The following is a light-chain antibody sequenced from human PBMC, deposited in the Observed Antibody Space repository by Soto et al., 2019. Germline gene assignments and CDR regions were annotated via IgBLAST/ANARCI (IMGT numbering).Light chain of an antibody. CDR2: DVS. V-gene: IGLV2-14*01. Sequence: QPVLTQPASVSGSPGQSITISCTGTSSDVGGYNYVSWYQQHPGKAPKLMIYDVSNRPSGVSNRFSGSKSGNTASLTISGLQAEDEADYYCSSYTSSSTLNVFGTVTKLTVL. CDR1: SSDVGGYNY. CDR3: SSYTSSSTLNV. J-gene: IGLJ1*01.